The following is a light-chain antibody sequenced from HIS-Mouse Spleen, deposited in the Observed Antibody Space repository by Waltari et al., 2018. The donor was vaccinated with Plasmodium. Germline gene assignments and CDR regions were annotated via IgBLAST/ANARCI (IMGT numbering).Light chain of an antibody. CDR1: ALPQKY. CDR3: YSTDSSGNHRV. J-gene: IGLJ3*02. Sequence: SYELTQPPSVSVSPGQTARITCSGDALPQKYAYWDQQKSRQATVLGIYEDIKRPSGSPGRFSGCSAWTMATLVISGAQVKDEADYYCYSTDSSGNHRVFGGGTKLTVL. CDR2: EDI. V-gene: IGLV3-10*01.